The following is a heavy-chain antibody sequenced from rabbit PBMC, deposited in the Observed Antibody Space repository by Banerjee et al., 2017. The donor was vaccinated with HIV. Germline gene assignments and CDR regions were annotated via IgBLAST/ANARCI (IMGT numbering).Heavy chain of an antibody. CDR3: ARDGGYDL. CDR1: GIDFSSYYY. Sequence: QSLEESGGDLVKPGASLTLTCTASGIDFSSYYYMIWVRQAPGKGLEWIGYINTGSTATYYASWAKGRFTISKTSSTVTLQMTSLTAADTATYFCARDGGYDLWGPGTLVTVS. CDR2: INTGSTAT. J-gene: IGHJ4*01. D-gene: IGHD1-1*01. V-gene: IGHV1S40*01.